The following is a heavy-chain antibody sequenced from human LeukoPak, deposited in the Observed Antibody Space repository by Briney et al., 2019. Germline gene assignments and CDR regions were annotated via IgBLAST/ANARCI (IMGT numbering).Heavy chain of an antibody. CDR2: FDPEDGET. CDR1: GYTLTGLS. Sequence: ASVKVSCKVSGYTLTGLSMHWVRQAPGKGLGWRGGFDPEDGETIYAQTFQGRVTMTEDTSTDTAYMELSSLRSEDTAVYYCATAAPYYDFWSGFLYVSRIFDYCGQGTLVTVSS. V-gene: IGHV1-24*01. D-gene: IGHD3-3*01. CDR3: ATAAPYYDFWSGFLYVSRIFDY. J-gene: IGHJ4*02.